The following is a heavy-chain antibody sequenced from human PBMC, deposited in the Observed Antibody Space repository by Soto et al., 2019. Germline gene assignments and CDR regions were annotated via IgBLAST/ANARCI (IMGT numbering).Heavy chain of an antibody. Sequence: LRLSCAASGFTVSSNYMSWVRQAPGKGLEWVSVIYSGGSTYYADSVKGRFTISRHNSKNTLYLQMNSLRAEDTAVYYCARGDYFASDIWGQGTMVTVSS. D-gene: IGHD4-17*01. J-gene: IGHJ3*02. CDR2: IYSGGST. CDR3: ARGDYFASDI. V-gene: IGHV3-53*04. CDR1: GFTVSSNY.